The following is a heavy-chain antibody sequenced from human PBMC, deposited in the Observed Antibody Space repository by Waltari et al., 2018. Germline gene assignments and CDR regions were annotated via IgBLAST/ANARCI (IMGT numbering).Heavy chain of an antibody. CDR3: TRGKGVLLWFGELFY. Sequence: VQPGRSLRLSCTASGFTFGDYAMSWFRQAPGKGLEWVGFIRSKAYGGTTEYAASVKGRLTISRDDSKSIAYLQMNSLKTEDQAVYYCTRGKGVLLWFGELFYWGQGTLVTVSS. D-gene: IGHD3-10*01. CDR2: IRSKAYGGTT. J-gene: IGHJ4*02. CDR1: GFTFGDYA. V-gene: IGHV3-49*03.